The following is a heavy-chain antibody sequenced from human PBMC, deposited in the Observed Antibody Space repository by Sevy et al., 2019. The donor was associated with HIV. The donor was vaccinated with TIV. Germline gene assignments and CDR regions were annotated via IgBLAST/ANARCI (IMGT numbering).Heavy chain of an antibody. CDR2: INSNSGAI. V-gene: IGHV1-2*02. D-gene: IGHD4-4*01. J-gene: IGHJ4*02. CDR3: ATEYSYDY. CDR1: GHTFSDYY. Sequence: ASVKVSCKASGHTFSDYYIQWVRQAPGQGLEWMGWINSNSGAISYAQKFQGRVTMTSDTSISTVYMELSRLRSDDTAVYYCATEYSYDYWGQGTLVTVSS.